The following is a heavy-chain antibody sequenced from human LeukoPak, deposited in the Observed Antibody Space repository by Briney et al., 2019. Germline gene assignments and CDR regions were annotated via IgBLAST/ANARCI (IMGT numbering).Heavy chain of an antibody. CDR3: ARGPLPDY. Sequence: PGGSLRLSCAASGFTFSSYGMHWVRQAPGKGLEWVTYIRYDGSNKYYADSVKGRFTISRDNAKNSLYLQMNSLRAEDTAVYYCARGPLPDYWGQGTLVTVSS. CDR1: GFTFSSYG. V-gene: IGHV3-30*02. J-gene: IGHJ4*02. CDR2: IRYDGSNK.